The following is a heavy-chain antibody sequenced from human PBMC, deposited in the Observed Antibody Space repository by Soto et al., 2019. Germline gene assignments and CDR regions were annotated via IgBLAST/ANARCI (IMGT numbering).Heavy chain of an antibody. J-gene: IGHJ6*02. D-gene: IGHD3-10*02. CDR2: IYYSGST. CDR1: GGSISSGDYY. CDR3: ARVFGSHYYYYGMDV. V-gene: IGHV4-30-4*01. Sequence: SETLSLTCTVSGGSISSGDYYWSWIRQPPGKGLEWIGYIYYSGSTYYNPSLKSRVTISVDTSKNQFSLKLSSVTAADTAVYYCARVFGSHYYYYGMDVWGQGTTVPVSS.